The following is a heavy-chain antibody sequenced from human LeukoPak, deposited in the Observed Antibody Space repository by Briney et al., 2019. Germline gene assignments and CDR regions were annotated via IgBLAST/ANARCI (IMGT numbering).Heavy chain of an antibody. Sequence: ASVKVSCKASGGTFSSYAISWVRQAPGQGLEWMGWINTNTGNPTYAQGFTGRFVFSLDTSVSTAYLQISSLKAEDTAVYYCASTPGYCNGGSCYSTVWYFDLWGRGTLVTVSS. CDR1: GGTFSSYA. CDR2: INTNTGNP. V-gene: IGHV7-4-1*02. CDR3: ASTPGYCNGGSCYSTVWYFDL. D-gene: IGHD2-15*01. J-gene: IGHJ2*01.